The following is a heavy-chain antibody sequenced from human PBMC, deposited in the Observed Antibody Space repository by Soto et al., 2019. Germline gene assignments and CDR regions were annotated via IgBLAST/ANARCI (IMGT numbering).Heavy chain of an antibody. CDR2: ISYDGSDK. Sequence: QVHLVESGGGVVQPGRSLRLSCAASGFTFSNYAMHWVRQAPGKGLEWVAVISYDGSDKYNANSVKGRFTISRDNSKNTLYLQMNSLRAEDTALYYCTRAVPDIRVIARGALDVWGLGTMVTVS. CDR3: TRAVPDIRVIARGALDV. D-gene: IGHD2-21*01. CDR1: GFTFSNYA. J-gene: IGHJ3*01. V-gene: IGHV3-30-3*01.